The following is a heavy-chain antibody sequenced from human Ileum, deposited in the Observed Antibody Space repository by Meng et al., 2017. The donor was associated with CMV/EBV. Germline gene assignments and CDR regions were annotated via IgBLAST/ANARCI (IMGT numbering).Heavy chain of an antibody. V-gene: IGHV3-21*06. CDR3: ARDVRGPDYFYGMDG. CDR1: EFSFSNYR. D-gene: IGHD3-10*02. Sequence: GGSLRLSCAAFEFSFSNYRMNWVRQAPGKGLEWISHISTTSAYIDYADSVKGRFTISRANARNSLFLQMNSLRAEDTAVYYCARDVRGPDYFYGMDGWGQGTTVTVSS. CDR2: ISTTSAYI. J-gene: IGHJ6*02.